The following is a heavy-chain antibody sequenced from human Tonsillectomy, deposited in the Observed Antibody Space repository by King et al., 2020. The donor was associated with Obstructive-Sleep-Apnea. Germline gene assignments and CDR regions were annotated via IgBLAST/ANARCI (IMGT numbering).Heavy chain of an antibody. D-gene: IGHD3-9*01. CDR2: IYYSGST. Sequence: VQLQESGPGLVKPSETLSLTCTVSVGSIISYYWSWIRQPPGKGLEWIGYIYYSGSTKYNPSLKNRVTISVDTSKNQFSLKLSYVTAADTAVYYCARHTTDYDVLTGYSYHFDSWGQGTLVTVSS. J-gene: IGHJ4*02. V-gene: IGHV4-59*08. CDR3: ARHTTDYDVLTGYSYHFDS. CDR1: VGSIISYY.